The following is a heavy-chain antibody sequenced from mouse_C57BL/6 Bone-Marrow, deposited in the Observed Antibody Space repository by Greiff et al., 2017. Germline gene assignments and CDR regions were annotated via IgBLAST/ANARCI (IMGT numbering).Heavy chain of an antibody. CDR3: AREGNYYSYYAMDY. CDR2: IYPRSGNT. D-gene: IGHD2-1*01. V-gene: IGHV1-81*01. Sequence: VKLQASGAELARPGASVKLSCKASGYTFTSYGISWVKQRTGQGLEWIGEIYPRSGNTYYNEKFKGKATLTADKSSSIAYMVLRSLTSEDSVVYFCAREGNYYSYYAMDYWGQGTSVTVSS. J-gene: IGHJ4*01. CDR1: GYTFTSYG.